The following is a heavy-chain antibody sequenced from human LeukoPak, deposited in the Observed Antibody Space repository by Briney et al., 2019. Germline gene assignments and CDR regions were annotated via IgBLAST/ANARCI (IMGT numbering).Heavy chain of an antibody. CDR1: CGSISTYY. CDR2: IYHSGST. D-gene: IGHD3-10*01. Sequence: SETLSLTCTVSCGSISTYYWSCIRQPPGKGLEWIGYIYHSGSTNYNPSLNSRVSMSVDASMNQFSLKLRSVTAADTAVYYCARHYGSGSHPLDYWGPGTLVTVSS. CDR3: ARHYGSGSHPLDY. J-gene: IGHJ4*02. V-gene: IGHV4-59*08.